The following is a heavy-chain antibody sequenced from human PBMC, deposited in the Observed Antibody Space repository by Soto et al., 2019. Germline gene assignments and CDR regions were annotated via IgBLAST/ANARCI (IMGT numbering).Heavy chain of an antibody. V-gene: IGHV4-59*01. CDR1: GGSISGYY. CDR2: VYYSGGA. Sequence: SETLSLTCTVSGGSISGYYWSWIRQPPGKGLEWIGNVYYSGGAKYNPSVKRRVSISVDTSKNQFSLKLSSVTAADTAVYYCARAGYCSGGSCYSDAFDIWGQGTMVTVSS. J-gene: IGHJ3*02. D-gene: IGHD2-15*01. CDR3: ARAGYCSGGSCYSDAFDI.